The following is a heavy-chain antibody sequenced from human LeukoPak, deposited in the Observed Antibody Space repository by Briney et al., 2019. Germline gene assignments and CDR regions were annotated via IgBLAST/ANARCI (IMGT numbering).Heavy chain of an antibody. CDR1: GGSISSYY. CDR3: ARGGYSYGFFDY. D-gene: IGHD5-18*01. J-gene: IGHJ4*02. V-gene: IGHV4-59*01. CDR2: IYYSGST. Sequence: ASETLSLTCTVSGGSISSYYWSWIRQPPGKGLEWIGYIYYSGSTNYNPSLKSRVTISVDTSKNQFSLKLSSVTAADTAVYYCARGGYSYGFFDYWGQGTLVTVSS.